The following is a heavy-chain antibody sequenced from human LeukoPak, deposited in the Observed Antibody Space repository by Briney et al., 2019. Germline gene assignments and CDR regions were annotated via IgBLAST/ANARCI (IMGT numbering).Heavy chain of an antibody. CDR2: IYYSGST. J-gene: IGHJ4*02. V-gene: IGHV4-39*01. CDR3: ARRVRYSSSLYYFDY. D-gene: IGHD6-13*01. Sequence: SSETLSLTCTVSGGSISSSSYYWGWIRQPPGKGLEWIGSIYYSGSTYYNPSLKSRVTISVDTSKNQFSLKLSSVTAADTAVYYCARRVRYSSSLYYFDYWGQGTLVTVSS. CDR1: GGSISSSSYY.